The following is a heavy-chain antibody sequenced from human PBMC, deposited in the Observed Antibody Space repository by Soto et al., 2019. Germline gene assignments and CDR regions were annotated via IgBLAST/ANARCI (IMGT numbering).Heavy chain of an antibody. CDR3: ARGAHCGGDCYSYFDY. Sequence: PSETLSLTCAVYGGSFSGYYWSWIRQPPGKGLEWIGEINHSGSTNYNPSLKSRVTISVDTSKNQFSLKLSSVTAADTAVYYCARGAHCGGDCYSYFDYWGQGTLVTVSS. J-gene: IGHJ4*02. V-gene: IGHV4-34*01. CDR2: INHSGST. CDR1: GGSFSGYY. D-gene: IGHD2-21*02.